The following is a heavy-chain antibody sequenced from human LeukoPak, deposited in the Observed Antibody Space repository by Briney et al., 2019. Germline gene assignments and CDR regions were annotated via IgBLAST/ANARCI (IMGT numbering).Heavy chain of an antibody. D-gene: IGHD2-2*01. CDR3: AKDRNGASCDGDFDL. CDR2: ISGSGGSR. V-gene: IGHV3-23*01. CDR1: GFTFSSYA. Sequence: PGGSLRLSCAASGFTFSSYAMSWVRQAPGKGLEWVSAISGSGGSRYYADSVKGRFTISRDNSKNTLYLQMNSLRAEDTAVYYCAKDRNGASCDGDFDLWGRGTLVTVSS. J-gene: IGHJ2*01.